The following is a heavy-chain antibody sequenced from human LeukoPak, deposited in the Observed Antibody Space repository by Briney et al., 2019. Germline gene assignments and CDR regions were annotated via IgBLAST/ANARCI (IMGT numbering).Heavy chain of an antibody. CDR2: VSGSGDGT. CDR1: GFTFTSYA. J-gene: IGHJ4*02. CDR3: AKERLGGNYGDYAVDY. Sequence: GGSLRLSCAASGFTFTSYAMGWVRQAPGKGLEWVSSVSGSGDGTYYADSVKGRFTISRDNSKKTLDLHMDSLRAEDTAVYYCAKERLGGNYGDYAVDYWGQGTMVTVSS. D-gene: IGHD4-17*01. V-gene: IGHV3-23*01.